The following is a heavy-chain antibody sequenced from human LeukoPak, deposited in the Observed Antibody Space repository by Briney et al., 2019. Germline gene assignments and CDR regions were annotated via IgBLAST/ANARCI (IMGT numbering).Heavy chain of an antibody. CDR1: GFTFSSYA. V-gene: IGHV3-23*01. CDR3: AKDKTQQLVTNEYFQH. CDR2: ISGSGGST. J-gene: IGHJ1*01. Sequence: PGGSLRLSCAASGFTFSSYAMSWVRQAPGKGLEWVSAISGSGGSTYYADSVKGWFTISRDNSKNTLYLQMNSLRAEDTAVYYCAKDKTQQLVTNEYFQHWGQGTLVTVSS. D-gene: IGHD6-13*01.